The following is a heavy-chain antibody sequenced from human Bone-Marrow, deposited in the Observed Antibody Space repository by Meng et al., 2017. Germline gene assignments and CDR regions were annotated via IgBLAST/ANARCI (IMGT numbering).Heavy chain of an antibody. CDR2: ISYDGSNK. J-gene: IGHJ1*01. D-gene: IGHD1-26*01. V-gene: IGHV3-30*01. CDR3: ARGTKPSGSYFSTTLAEYFKH. Sequence: GESLKISCAASGFTFSSYSMHWVRQAPGKGLEWVAVISYDGSNKYYADSVKGRFTISRDNSKNTLYLQMNSLRAEDTAVYYCARGTKPSGSYFSTTLAEYFKHWGQGTLVTVSS. CDR1: GFTFSSYS.